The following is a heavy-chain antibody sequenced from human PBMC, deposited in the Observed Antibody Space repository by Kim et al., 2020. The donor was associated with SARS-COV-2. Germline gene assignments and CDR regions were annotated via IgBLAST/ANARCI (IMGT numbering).Heavy chain of an antibody. Sequence: GGSLRLSCAASGFTFSSYAMHWVRQAPGKGLEWVAVIWYDGSNKYYADSVKGRFTISRDNSKNTLYLQMNSLRAEDTAVYYCAKSRYIYGSGTPYYFDYWGQGTLVTVSS. V-gene: IGHV3-33*06. CDR2: IWYDGSNK. D-gene: IGHD3-10*01. J-gene: IGHJ4*02. CDR3: AKSRYIYGSGTPYYFDY. CDR1: GFTFSSYA.